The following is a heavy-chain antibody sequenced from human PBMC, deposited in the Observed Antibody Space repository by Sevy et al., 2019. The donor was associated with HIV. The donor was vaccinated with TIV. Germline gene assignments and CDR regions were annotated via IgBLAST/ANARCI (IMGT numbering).Heavy chain of an antibody. V-gene: IGHV3-33*01. Sequence: GGSLRLSCAASGFTFSSYGMHWVRQAPGKGLEWVAVIWYDGSNKYYADSVKGRFTISRDNSKNTLYLQMNSLRAEDTAVYYCARVEAAAGVHYYYGMDVWGQGTTVTVSS. D-gene: IGHD6-13*01. CDR3: ARVEAAAGVHYYYGMDV. CDR1: GFTFSSYG. J-gene: IGHJ6*02. CDR2: IWYDGSNK.